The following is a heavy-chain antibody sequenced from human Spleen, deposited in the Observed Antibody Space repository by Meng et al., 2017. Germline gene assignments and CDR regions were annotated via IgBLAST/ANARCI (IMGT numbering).Heavy chain of an antibody. CDR1: GYTFTSYD. Sequence: ASVKVSCKASGYTFTSYDINWVRQATGHGLEWMGWMNPNSGNTGYAQKFQGRVTITRNTSISTAYMELSSLRSEDTAVYYCARGYTYYYGSGSYFSPYYYYYGMDVWGQGTTVTVSS. CDR3: ARGYTYYYGSGSYFSPYYYYYGMDV. D-gene: IGHD3-10*01. J-gene: IGHJ6*02. CDR2: MNPNSGNT. V-gene: IGHV1-8*03.